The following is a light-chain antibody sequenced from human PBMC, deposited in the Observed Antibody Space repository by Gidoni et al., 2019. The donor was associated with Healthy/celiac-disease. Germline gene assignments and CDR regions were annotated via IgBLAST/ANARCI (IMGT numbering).Light chain of an antibody. Sequence: QSVLSQPHSPSETPGHGVTISCSGSSSNIGSNTVNWYQHLPGTAPKLLIYSNNTRPSGVPDRFSGSKSVTSASLAISGLQSEDEADYYCAAWDDSMNGWVFGGGTKLTVL. J-gene: IGLJ3*02. V-gene: IGLV1-44*01. CDR1: SSNIGSNT. CDR2: SNN. CDR3: AAWDDSMNGWV.